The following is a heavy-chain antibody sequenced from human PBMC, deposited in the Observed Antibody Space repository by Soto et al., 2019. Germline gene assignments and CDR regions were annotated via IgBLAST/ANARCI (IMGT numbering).Heavy chain of an antibody. CDR2: INYDGYS. CDR3: ARHGFGPLHGLVDV. J-gene: IGHJ6*02. D-gene: IGHD3-10*01. CDR1: GGSIPNYY. V-gene: IGHV4-59*08. Sequence: QVQLQESGPGLVKPSETLSLTCTVSGGSIPNYYCSWFRQPPGKGLEWIGYINYDGYSAYNLSLKRRVTLSMDASKTHFSLMLESVTATDTAVYYCARHGFGPLHGLVDVWGPGTTVIVSS.